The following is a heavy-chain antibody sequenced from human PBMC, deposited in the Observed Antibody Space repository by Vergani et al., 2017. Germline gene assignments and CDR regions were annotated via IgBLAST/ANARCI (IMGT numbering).Heavy chain of an antibody. CDR3: AREGMTTVTTSAFDI. J-gene: IGHJ3*02. V-gene: IGHV1-46*01. Sequence: QVQLVQSGAEVKKPGASVKVSCKASGYTFTSYYMHWVRQAPGQGLEWMGIINPSGGSTSYAQKFQGRVTMTRDTSTSTVYMELSSLRSEDTAVYYCAREGMTTVTTSAFDIWGQGTMVTVSS. CDR2: INPSGGST. CDR1: GYTFTSYY. D-gene: IGHD4-17*01.